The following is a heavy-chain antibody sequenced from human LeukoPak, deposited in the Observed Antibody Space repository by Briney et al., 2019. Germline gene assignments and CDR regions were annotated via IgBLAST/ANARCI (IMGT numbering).Heavy chain of an antibody. CDR2: ISGSGGST. Sequence: PGGSLRLSCAASGFTFSSYAMSWVRQAPGKGLEWVSAISGSGGSTYYADSVKGRFTISRDNSKNTLYLQMNSLRAEDTAVYYCARDLPLAYSSSWSNYRGMDVWGQGTAVTVSS. CDR3: ARDLPLAYSSSWSNYRGMDV. D-gene: IGHD6-13*01. J-gene: IGHJ6*02. V-gene: IGHV3-23*01. CDR1: GFTFSSYA.